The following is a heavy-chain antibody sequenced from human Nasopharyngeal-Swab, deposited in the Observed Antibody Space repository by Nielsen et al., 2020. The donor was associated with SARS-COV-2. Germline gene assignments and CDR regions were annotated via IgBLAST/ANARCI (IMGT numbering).Heavy chain of an antibody. Sequence: WIRQPPGKGLEWIGSIYYSGSIYYNPSLKSRVTISVDTSKNQFSLKLSSVTAADTAVYYCARWKGIAAAWDYWGQGTLVTVSS. CDR3: ARWKGIAAAWDY. V-gene: IGHV4-39*01. D-gene: IGHD6-13*01. CDR2: IYYSGSI. J-gene: IGHJ4*02.